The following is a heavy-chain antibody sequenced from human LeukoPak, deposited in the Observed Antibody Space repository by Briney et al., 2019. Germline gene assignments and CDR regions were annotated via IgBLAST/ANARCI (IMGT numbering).Heavy chain of an antibody. V-gene: IGHV3-9*01. Sequence: GGSLRLSCAASGFTFDDYAMHWVRQAPGKGLEWVSGISWNSGSIGYADSVKGRFTISRDNAKNSLYLQMNSLRAEDTALYYCAKEGGGWFDPWGQGTLVTVSS. CDR2: ISWNSGSI. CDR3: AKEGGGWFDP. CDR1: GFTFDDYA. J-gene: IGHJ5*02.